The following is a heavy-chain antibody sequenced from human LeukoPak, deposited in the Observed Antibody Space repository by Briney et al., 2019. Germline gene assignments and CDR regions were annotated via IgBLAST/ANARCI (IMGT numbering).Heavy chain of an antibody. D-gene: IGHD3-10*01. J-gene: IGHJ5*02. CDR3: ARHGPEGSLWFGELPNWFDP. CDR2: IYYSGST. V-gene: IGHV4-61*01. CDR1: GGSVSSGSYY. Sequence: RSETLSLTCTVSGGSVSSGSYYWSWIRQPPGKGLEWIGYIYYSGSTNYNPSLKSRVTISVDTSKNQFSLKLSSVTAADTAVYYCARHGPEGSLWFGELPNWFDPWGQGTLVTVSS.